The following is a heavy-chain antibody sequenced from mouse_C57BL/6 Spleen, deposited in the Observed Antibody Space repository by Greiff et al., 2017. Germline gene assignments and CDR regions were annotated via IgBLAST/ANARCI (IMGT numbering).Heavy chain of an antibody. Sequence: VQLQQSGPELVKPGASVKISCKASGYTFTDYYMNWVKQSHGKSLEWIGDINPNNGGTSYNQKFKGKATLTVDKSSSTAYMELRSLTSEDSAVYYCARYYDYGRAWFAYWGQGTLVTVSA. D-gene: IGHD2-4*01. J-gene: IGHJ3*01. CDR3: ARYYDYGRAWFAY. CDR2: INPNNGGT. CDR1: GYTFTDYY. V-gene: IGHV1-26*01.